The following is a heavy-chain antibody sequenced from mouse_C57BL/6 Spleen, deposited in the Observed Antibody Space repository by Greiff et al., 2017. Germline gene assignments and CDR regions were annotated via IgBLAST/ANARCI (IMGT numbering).Heavy chain of an antibody. CDR3: ARGYYGSSSDWFAY. J-gene: IGHJ3*01. V-gene: IGHV1-52*01. CDR1: GYTFTSFW. D-gene: IGHD1-1*01. Sequence: QLQLQQPGAERVRPGSSVKLSCKASGYTFTSFWMHWVKQKPIQGLEWIGNIDPSDSETHYNQKFKDKATLTVDKSSSTAYMQHSSLTSEDSAVYYCARGYYGSSSDWFAYWGQGTLVTVSA. CDR2: IDPSDSET.